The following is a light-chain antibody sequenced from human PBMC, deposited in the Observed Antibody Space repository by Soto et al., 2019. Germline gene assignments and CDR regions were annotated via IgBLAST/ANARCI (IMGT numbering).Light chain of an antibody. CDR1: RRLLHTTGDNY. J-gene: IGKJ1*01. CDR2: LGA. Sequence: DVFMSKSSLSLSATPGEAASISCRSSRRLLHTTGDNYLDSCLQRPGQSPHSLLYLGAKRGSAVTDRCSGSGGGGRVTPRISRIEAAEVVAVYCSQEYDSSRTFGQLAKVDIK. V-gene: IGKV2-28*01. CDR3: SQEYDSSRT.